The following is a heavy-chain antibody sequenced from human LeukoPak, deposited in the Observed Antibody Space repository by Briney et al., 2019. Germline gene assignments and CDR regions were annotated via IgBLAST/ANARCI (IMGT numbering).Heavy chain of an antibody. CDR3: AKEGPKIAAASVGYFDY. D-gene: IGHD6-13*01. V-gene: IGHV3-30*18. CDR2: ISYEGSNK. J-gene: IGHJ4*02. Sequence: PGGSLRLSCAASGFTFSSYGMHWVRQAPGKGLEWVALISYEGSNKYYADSVKGRFTISRDNSKNTLYLQMNSLRAEDTAVYYCAKEGPKIAAASVGYFDYWGQGTLVTVSS. CDR1: GFTFSSYG.